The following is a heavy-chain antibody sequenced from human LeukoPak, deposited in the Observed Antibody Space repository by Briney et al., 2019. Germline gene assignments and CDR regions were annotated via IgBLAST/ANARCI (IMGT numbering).Heavy chain of an antibody. D-gene: IGHD3-22*01. J-gene: IGHJ4*02. CDR2: IKSKTDGGTT. V-gene: IGHV3-15*01. CDR1: GFTFSNAW. Sequence: GGSLRLSCAASGFTFSNAWMSWVRQAPGKGLEWVGRIKSKTDGGTTDYAAPVKGRFTISRDDSKNTLYLQMNSLKTEDTAVYYCTTPHSSGYWDFDYWSQGTLVTVSS. CDR3: TTPHSSGYWDFDY.